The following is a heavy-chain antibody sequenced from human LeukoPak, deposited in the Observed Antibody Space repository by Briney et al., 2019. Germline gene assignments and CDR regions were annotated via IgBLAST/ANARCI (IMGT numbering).Heavy chain of an antibody. V-gene: IGHV3-23*01. J-gene: IGHJ4*02. CDR3: AKDRERFLEWLLIDY. D-gene: IGHD3-3*01. CDR2: ISGSGGST. CDR1: GFTVSSNY. Sequence: GGSLRLSCAASGFTVSSNYMSWVRQAPGKGLEWVSAISGSGGSTYYADSVKGRFTISRDNSKNTLYLQMNSLRAEDTAVYYCAKDRERFLEWLLIDYWGQGTLVTVSS.